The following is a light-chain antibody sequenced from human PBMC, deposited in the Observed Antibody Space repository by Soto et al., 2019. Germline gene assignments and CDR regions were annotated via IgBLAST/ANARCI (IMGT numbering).Light chain of an antibody. J-gene: IGKJ4*01. Sequence: EILMRQSPATLSVSPGERATLSCRASQSVSSNLAWYQQKPGQAPRLLIYGASTRATGIPARFSGSGSGTEFTLTISSLQSEDFAVYYCQQYNNWPPPTFGGGTKVDIK. CDR2: GAS. V-gene: IGKV3D-15*01. CDR3: QQYNNWPPPT. CDR1: QSVSSN.